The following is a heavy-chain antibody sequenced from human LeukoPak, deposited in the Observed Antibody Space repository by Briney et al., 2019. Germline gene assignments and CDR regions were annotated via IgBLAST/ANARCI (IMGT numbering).Heavy chain of an antibody. J-gene: IGHJ4*02. D-gene: IGHD3-3*01. CDR2: IRSGGDSI. CDR3: AAGLEMGY. Sequence: GGSLRLSCGASGFXFSSYGISWVRQAPGKGLEWVSYIRSGGDSIYYADSVKGRFTTSRDNAKTSLYLQMSSLRDEDTAVYYCAAGLEMGYWGQGTLVTVSS. V-gene: IGHV3-48*02. CDR1: GFXFSSYG.